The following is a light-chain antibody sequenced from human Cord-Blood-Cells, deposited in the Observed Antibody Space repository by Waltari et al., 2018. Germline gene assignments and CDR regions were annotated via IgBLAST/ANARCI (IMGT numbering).Light chain of an antibody. CDR1: SSDVGGYNY. V-gene: IGLV2-14*01. Sequence: QSALTQPASVSGSPGQSITISCTGTSSDVGGYNYVSWYQQHPGKAPKLMIYEVSKRPSGGANRFSGSKSGNTASLTISGLQAEDEADYYCSSYTSSSTRVFGGGTKLTVL. CDR3: SSYTSSSTRV. J-gene: IGLJ3*02. CDR2: EVS.